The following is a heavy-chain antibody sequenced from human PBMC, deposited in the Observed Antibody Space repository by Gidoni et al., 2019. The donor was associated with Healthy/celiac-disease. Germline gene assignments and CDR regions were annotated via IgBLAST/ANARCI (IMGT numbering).Heavy chain of an antibody. Sequence: EVQLVESGGGLVQPGGSLRLSCAASGFTFSSYSMNWVRQAPGKGLEWVSYISSSSSTIYYADSVKGRFTISRDNAKNSLYLQMNSLRDEDTAVYYCARDGRLEDYDFWSGLLGYGMDVWGQGTTVTVSS. V-gene: IGHV3-48*02. CDR1: GFTFSSYS. J-gene: IGHJ6*02. CDR2: ISSSSSTI. CDR3: ARDGRLEDYDFWSGLLGYGMDV. D-gene: IGHD3-3*01.